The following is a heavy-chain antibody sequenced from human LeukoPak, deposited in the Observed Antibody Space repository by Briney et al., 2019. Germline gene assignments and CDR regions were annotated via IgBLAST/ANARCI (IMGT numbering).Heavy chain of an antibody. J-gene: IGHJ4*02. Sequence: PGRSLRLSCAASGFTFSSFGMHWVRQAPGKGLEWVAVIWYDGSNKYYADSVKGRFTISRDNSKNTLYLQMNRLRAVDTAVYYCARDPDIYCRRTSCQTPFDNWGQGTLVTVSS. CDR2: IWYDGSNK. D-gene: IGHD2-2*01. V-gene: IGHV3-33*01. CDR1: GFTFSSFG. CDR3: ARDPDIYCRRTSCQTPFDN.